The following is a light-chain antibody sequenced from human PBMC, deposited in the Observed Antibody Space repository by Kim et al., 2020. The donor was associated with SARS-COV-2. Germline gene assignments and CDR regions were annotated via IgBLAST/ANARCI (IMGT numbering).Light chain of an antibody. CDR1: QDISNY. J-gene: IGKJ4*01. CDR3: QQYDNLPLT. CDR2: DAS. Sequence: DIPMPPSPSSLSASVGDRVTITCQASQDISNYLNWYQQKPGKAPKLLIYDASNLETGVPSRFSGSGSGTDFTFTISSLQPEDIATYYCQQYDNLPLTFGGGTKLEI. V-gene: IGKV1-33*01.